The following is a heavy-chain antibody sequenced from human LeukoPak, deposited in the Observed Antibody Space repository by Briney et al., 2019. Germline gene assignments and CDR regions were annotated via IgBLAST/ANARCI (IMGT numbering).Heavy chain of an antibody. D-gene: IGHD1-26*01. V-gene: IGHV4-38-2*02. Sequence: SETLSLTCTVSGYSISSGYYWGWIRQPTGKGLEWIGSIYHSGSTYYNPSLKSRVTISVDTSKNQFSLKLSSVTAADTAVYYCARGKSRGSHIDYWGQGTLVTVSS. CDR2: IYHSGST. CDR3: ARGKSRGSHIDY. J-gene: IGHJ4*02. CDR1: GYSISSGYY.